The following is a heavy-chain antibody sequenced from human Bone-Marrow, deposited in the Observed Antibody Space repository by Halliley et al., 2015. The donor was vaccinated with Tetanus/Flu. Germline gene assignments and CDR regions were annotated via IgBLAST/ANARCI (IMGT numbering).Heavy chain of an antibody. Sequence: SLRLSCKASGFTFSHYGMHWVRQAPGKGLEWVAVIWFDGNNKYYGGSVKGRFSISRDNSNNTLYLQMNRLRAEDTAVYFCARDDGFGERPKISSGMDVWGQGTTVTVSS. CDR3: ARDDGFGERPKISSGMDV. D-gene: IGHD3-10*01. CDR1: GFTFSHYG. CDR2: IWFDGNNK. J-gene: IGHJ6*02. V-gene: IGHV3-33*01.